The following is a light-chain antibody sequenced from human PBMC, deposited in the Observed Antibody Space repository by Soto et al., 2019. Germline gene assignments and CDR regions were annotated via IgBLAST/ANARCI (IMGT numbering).Light chain of an antibody. CDR2: GAS. CDR3: QQYVTSPWA. J-gene: IGKJ1*01. CDR1: QSVSSSF. V-gene: IGKV3-20*01. Sequence: EIVLTQSPGTLSLSPGERATLSCRASQSVSSSFLAWYQQKPGQAPRLLIYGASNRATGIPDRFSGSGSGTDFTLTISRLEPEDFAVSYCQQYVTSPWAFGQGTKVAIE.